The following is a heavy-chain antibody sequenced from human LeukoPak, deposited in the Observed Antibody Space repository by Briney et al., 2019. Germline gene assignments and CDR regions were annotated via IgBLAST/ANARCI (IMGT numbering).Heavy chain of an antibody. V-gene: IGHV3-48*04. CDR3: VSPPRSTPGMDI. J-gene: IGHJ6*02. Sequence: GGSLRLTCAASGFTFSSYSMNWVRQAPGKGLEWVSYISSSSSTIYYADSVKGRFTISRDNTKNSLFLQMNTLRVEDTAVYYCVSPPRSTPGMDIWGQGTTVTVSS. CDR1: GFTFSSYS. D-gene: IGHD6-13*01. CDR2: ISSSSSTI.